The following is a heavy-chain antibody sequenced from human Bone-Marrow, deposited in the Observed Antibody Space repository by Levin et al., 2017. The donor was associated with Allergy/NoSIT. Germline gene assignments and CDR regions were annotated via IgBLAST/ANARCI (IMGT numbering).Heavy chain of an antibody. CDR3: GRDLSGRSDF. J-gene: IGHJ4*02. D-gene: IGHD2-15*01. CDR2: INNDGSAT. CDR1: GFTFRGYW. Sequence: LSLTCAASGFTFRGYWMHWVRQVPGKGLVWLSHINNDGSATNYADSVKGRFTISRDNAKNTVYLQMNSLRAEDTAVYYCGRDLSGRSDFWGQGTLVTVSS. V-gene: IGHV3-74*01.